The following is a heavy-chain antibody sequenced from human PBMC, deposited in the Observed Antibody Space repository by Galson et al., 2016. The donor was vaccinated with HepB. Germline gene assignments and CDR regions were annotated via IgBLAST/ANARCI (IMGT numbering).Heavy chain of an antibody. CDR2: IHPFDSDI. CDR1: GYTFTNHW. J-gene: IGHJ4*02. Sequence: QSGAEVKKPGESLKISCKASGYTFTNHWIAWVRQMPGKGLEWMGIIHPFDSDIRNGPSFQGQVTISVDKSISTAYLQWGSLKASDTAIYYCARISTMGYTYGYHFDYWAQGTLITVSS. V-gene: IGHV5-51*03. D-gene: IGHD5-18*01. CDR3: ARISTMGYTYGYHFDY.